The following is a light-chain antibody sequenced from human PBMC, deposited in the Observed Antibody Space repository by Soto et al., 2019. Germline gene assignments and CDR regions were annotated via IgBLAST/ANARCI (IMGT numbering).Light chain of an antibody. V-gene: IGKV3-11*01. CDR2: DAS. CDR3: QQRSNWPPRVT. Sequence: EIVLTQSPATLSLSPGERATLSCRASQSVSSYLAWYQQKPGQAPRLLIYDASNRATGIPARFSGSGSGTDFTLTISSLEPEDLAVYYCQQRSNWPPRVTFGPGTKVDIK. J-gene: IGKJ3*01. CDR1: QSVSSY.